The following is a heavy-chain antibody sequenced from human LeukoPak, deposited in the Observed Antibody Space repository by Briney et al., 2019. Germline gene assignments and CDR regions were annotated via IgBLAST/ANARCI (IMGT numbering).Heavy chain of an antibody. CDR1: GYTFTGYY. CDR2: INPNSGGT. J-gene: IGHJ4*02. D-gene: IGHD2-2*01. Sequence: ASVKVSCKASGYTFTGYYMHWVRQAPGQGLEWMGWINPNSGGTNYAQKFQGRVTMTRDTPISTAYMELSWLRSDDTAVYYCARASAKGGYCSSTSCYWQPYYFDYWGQGTLVTVSS. V-gene: IGHV1-2*02. CDR3: ARASAKGGYCSSTSCYWQPYYFDY.